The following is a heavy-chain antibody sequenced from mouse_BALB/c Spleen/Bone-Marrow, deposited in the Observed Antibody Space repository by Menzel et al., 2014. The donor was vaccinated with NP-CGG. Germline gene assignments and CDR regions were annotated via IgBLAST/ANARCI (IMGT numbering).Heavy chain of an antibody. V-gene: IGHV1-31*01. CDR3: ASFGFAY. Sequence: VQLQQSGPELVKPGASVEISCKTSGYSFTDYYMHWVKQSHVKSLEWIGRINPYNGATSYNQNFKDKASLTVDKSSRTAYMELHSLTSEDSAVYYCASFGFAYWGQGTLVTVSA. CDR1: GYSFTDYY. CDR2: INPYNGAT. J-gene: IGHJ3*01.